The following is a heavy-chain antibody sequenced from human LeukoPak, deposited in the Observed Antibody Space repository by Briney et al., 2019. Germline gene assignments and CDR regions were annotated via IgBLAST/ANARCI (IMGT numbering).Heavy chain of an antibody. CDR2: ISVYNGNT. D-gene: IGHD3-3*01. V-gene: IGHV1-18*01. J-gene: IGHJ6*03. Sequence: GASVKVSCKASGYTFTSYGINWVRQAPGQGLEWMGWISVYNGNTNYAQKLQGRVTMTTDTSTSTAYLELRSLRYDDTAVYYCARIPPNYDSTTYYYYMDVWGKGTTVTVSS. CDR3: ARIPPNYDSTTYYYYMDV. CDR1: GYTFTSYG.